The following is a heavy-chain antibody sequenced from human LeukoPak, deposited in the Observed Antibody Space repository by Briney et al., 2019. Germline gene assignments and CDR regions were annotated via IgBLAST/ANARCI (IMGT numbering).Heavy chain of an antibody. J-gene: IGHJ3*02. CDR2: ISWGGGST. D-gene: IGHD6-19*01. CDR1: GFTFDDYA. CDR3: AKEGSSGWVFDI. V-gene: IGHV3-43D*03. Sequence: GGSLSLSCAASGFTFDDYAMHWVRQAPGRGLEWVSLISWGGGSTYYADSVKGRFTISRDSSKNSLYLQMNSLGAEDTALYYCAKEGSSGWVFDIWGQGTMVTVSS.